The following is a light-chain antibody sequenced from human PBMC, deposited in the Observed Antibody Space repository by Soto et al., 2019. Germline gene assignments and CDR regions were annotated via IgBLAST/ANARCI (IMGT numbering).Light chain of an antibody. CDR2: GTS. V-gene: IGKV3-15*01. CDR3: QQYNYWPET. J-gene: IGKJ1*01. Sequence: EIVMTQSPATLSVSPGERATLSCRASQSVSNNLAWYHQKPGQAPRLLIYGTSSRATGIPARFSGSGSGTEFTLTISSLQSEDFAVYYCQQYNYWPETFGQGTKVEVK. CDR1: QSVSNN.